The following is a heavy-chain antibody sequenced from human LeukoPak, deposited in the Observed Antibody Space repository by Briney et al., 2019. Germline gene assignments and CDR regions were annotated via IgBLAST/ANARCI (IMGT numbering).Heavy chain of an antibody. CDR2: INPSGGST. J-gene: IGHJ3*02. CDR1: GYTFTSYY. Sequence: ASVKVSCKASGYTFTSYYMHWVRQAPGQGLEWMGIINPSGGSTTYAQRFQGRATMTRDTSTSTVYMELSSLRSEDTAMYYCARRKISYDAFDIWGHGTMATVSS. D-gene: IGHD1-14*01. CDR3: ARRKISYDAFDI. V-gene: IGHV1-46*01.